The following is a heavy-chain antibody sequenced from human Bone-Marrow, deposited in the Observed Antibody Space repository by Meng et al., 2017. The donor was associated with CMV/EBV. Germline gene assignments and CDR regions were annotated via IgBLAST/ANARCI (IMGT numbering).Heavy chain of an antibody. V-gene: IGHV5-51*01. CDR3: ARHGSYLTYYDFWSGYYDAFDI. J-gene: IGHJ3*02. CDR1: GYSFTTYW. Sequence: GESLKISCKGSGYSFTTYWIAWVRQMPGKGLEWMGIIYPGDSDTRYSPSFQGQVTISVDKSIRTAYLQWSSLKASDTAMYYCARHGSYLTYYDFWSGYYDAFDIWGQGTMVTVSS. D-gene: IGHD3-3*01. CDR2: IYPGDSDT.